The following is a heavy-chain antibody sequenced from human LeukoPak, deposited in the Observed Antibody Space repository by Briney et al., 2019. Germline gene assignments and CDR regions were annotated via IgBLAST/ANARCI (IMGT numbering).Heavy chain of an antibody. Sequence: GGSLRLSCVASGFTFSSYAMTWVRQAPGKGPEWVSSTTYSDSRTYYADSVKGRFTISRDNSKNTLYLQMNSLRAEDTAVYYCAKDQTYQLLWGFFDYWGQGTLVTVSS. D-gene: IGHD2-2*01. CDR1: GFTFSSYA. CDR3: AKDQTYQLLWGFFDY. V-gene: IGHV3-23*01. CDR2: TTYSDSRT. J-gene: IGHJ4*02.